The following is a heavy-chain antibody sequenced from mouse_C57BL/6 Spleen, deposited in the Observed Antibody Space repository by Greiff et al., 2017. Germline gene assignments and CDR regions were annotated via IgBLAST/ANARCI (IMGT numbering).Heavy chain of an antibody. V-gene: IGHV2-2*01. D-gene: IGHD2-5*01. Sequence: VQVVESGPGLVQPSPSLSIPCTVSGFSLTSYGVHWVRQSPGKGLEWLGVIWSGGSTDYNAAFISRLSISKDNSKSQVFFKMNSLQADDTAIYYCARSSNLYYAMDYWGQGTSVTVSS. J-gene: IGHJ4*01. CDR3: ARSSNLYYAMDY. CDR2: IWSGGST. CDR1: GFSLTSYG.